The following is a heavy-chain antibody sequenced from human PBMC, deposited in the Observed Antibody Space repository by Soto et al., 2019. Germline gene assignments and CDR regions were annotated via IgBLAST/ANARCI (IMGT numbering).Heavy chain of an antibody. D-gene: IGHD6-13*01. CDR3: VRDSGAKLSSS. CDR1: GYTFTSYG. CDR2: IIAINGTT. J-gene: IGHJ4*02. Sequence: ASVKVSCKASGYTFTSYGISWVRQAPGQGLEWMGWIIAINGTTNYAQKLQGRVTMTADASARTSYMELRSLKSQDTAVYDCVRDSGAKLSSSWGQGTLVTVSS. V-gene: IGHV1-18*01.